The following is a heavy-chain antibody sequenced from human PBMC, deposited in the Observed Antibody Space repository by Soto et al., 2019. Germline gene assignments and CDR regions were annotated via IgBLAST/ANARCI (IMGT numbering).Heavy chain of an antibody. CDR1: GGSFSGYY. V-gene: IGHV4-34*01. D-gene: IGHD3-3*01. Sequence: PSETLSLTCAVYGGSFSGYYWSWIRQPPGKGLEWIGEINHSGSTNYNPSLKSRVTISVDTSKNQFSLKLSSVTAADTAVYYCARITIFGVVISNMDVWGQGTTVTVSS. J-gene: IGHJ6*02. CDR2: INHSGST. CDR3: ARITIFGVVISNMDV.